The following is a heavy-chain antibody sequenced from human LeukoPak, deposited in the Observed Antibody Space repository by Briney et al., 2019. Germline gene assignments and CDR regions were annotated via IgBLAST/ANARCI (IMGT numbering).Heavy chain of an antibody. D-gene: IGHD2-2*01. J-gene: IGHJ5*02. Sequence: ASVKVSCKASGYTFTGYYMHWVRQAPGQGLEWMGWINPNSGGTNYAQKFQGRVTMTRDTSISTAYMELSRLRSDDTAVYYCARVEVTRYCSSTSCYRGWLDPWGQGTLVTVSS. CDR2: INPNSGGT. V-gene: IGHV1-2*02. CDR3: ARVEVTRYCSSTSCYRGWLDP. CDR1: GYTFTGYY.